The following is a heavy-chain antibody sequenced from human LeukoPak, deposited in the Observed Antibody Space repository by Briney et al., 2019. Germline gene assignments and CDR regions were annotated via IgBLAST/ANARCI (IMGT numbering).Heavy chain of an antibody. J-gene: IGHJ4*02. CDR1: GYFINSGYF. D-gene: IGHD2-8*02. V-gene: IGHV4-38-2*02. CDR2: IVHTGNMRGT. CDR3: ARDDYNNPGGSDY. Sequence: SETLSLTCSVSGYFINSGYFWAWIRQPPGKGLERIGNIVHTGNMRGTQYNPSLKSRVSISVDTSKNQFSLKLSSVTAADTAVYYRARDDYNNPGGSDYWSQGTLVTVSS.